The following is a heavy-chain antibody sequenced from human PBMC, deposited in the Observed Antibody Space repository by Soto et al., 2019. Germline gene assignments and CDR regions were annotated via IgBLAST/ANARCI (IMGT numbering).Heavy chain of an antibody. D-gene: IGHD1-26*01. J-gene: IGHJ5*02. V-gene: IGHV1-46*03. Sequence: QVQLVQSGAEVKKPGASVKVSCKASGYTFTSYYMHWVRQAPGQGLEWMGIINPSGGSTSYAQKFQGRVTMTRDTSTSTVYMELSSLRSEDTAVYYCARGARGTRASSRDPQNWFDPWGQGTLVTVSS. CDR2: INPSGGST. CDR1: GYTFTSYY. CDR3: ARGARGTRASSRDPQNWFDP.